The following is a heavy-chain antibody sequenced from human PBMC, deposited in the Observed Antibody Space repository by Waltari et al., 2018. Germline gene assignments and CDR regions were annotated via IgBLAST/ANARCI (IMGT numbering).Heavy chain of an antibody. V-gene: IGHV1-3*03. CDR3: ARGGTTAHFED. CDR1: VYTFTHYA. D-gene: IGHD1-1*01. Sequence: QVQLLQSGAAAQEPGASVKVTCRAPVYTFTHYAMHRGRQAPGQRLEWMGWINGGNGNTKYSQEVQGRVTITRDTSASTAYMELSSLRSEDMAVYYCARGGTTAHFEDWGQGTLVTVSS. CDR2: INGGNGNT. J-gene: IGHJ4*02.